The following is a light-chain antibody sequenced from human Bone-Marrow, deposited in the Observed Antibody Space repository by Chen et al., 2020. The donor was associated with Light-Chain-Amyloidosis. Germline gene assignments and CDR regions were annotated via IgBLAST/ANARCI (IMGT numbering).Light chain of an antibody. CDR2: DDS. V-gene: IGLV3-21*02. CDR3: PVWDRSSDRPV. CDR1: NIGSTS. J-gene: IGLJ3*02. Sequence: SYVLTQPSSGAVAPGQTATMACGGNNIGSTSVHWYQQTPGQAPLLVVYDDSDRPSGLPERLSGSNSGNTATRTISRVEAGDEADYYCPVWDRSSDRPVFGGGTKLTVL.